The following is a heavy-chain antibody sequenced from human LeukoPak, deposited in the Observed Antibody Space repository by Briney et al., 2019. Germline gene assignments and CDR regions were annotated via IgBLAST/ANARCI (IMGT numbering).Heavy chain of an antibody. J-gene: IGHJ4*02. CDR1: GFSLSTSGMC. D-gene: IGHD4-23*01. CDR3: ARIQAYGGNSEGYYFNY. Sequence: SGPTLVKPIQTLTVTCTFSGFSLSTSGMCVSWIRQPPVKALEWLALIDWDDDKFYSTSLKTRLTISEDTSKNQVVLTMTNMDPVDTATYYCARIQAYGGNSEGYYFNYWGQGTLVTVSS. CDR2: IDWDDDK. V-gene: IGHV2-70*01.